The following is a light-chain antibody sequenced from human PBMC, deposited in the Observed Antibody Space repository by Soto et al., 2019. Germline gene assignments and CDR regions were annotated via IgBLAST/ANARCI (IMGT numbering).Light chain of an antibody. CDR3: SSYGGSKNLV. CDR2: EVS. Sequence: QSALTQPPSASGSPGQSVTISCSGTSSDVGGYNYVSWYQHHPGKAPKLMIYEVSKRPSGVPDRFSGSKSGNTASLTVSGLQAEDEADYYCSSYGGSKNLVFGGGTKLTVL. V-gene: IGLV2-8*01. CDR1: SSDVGGYNY. J-gene: IGLJ2*01.